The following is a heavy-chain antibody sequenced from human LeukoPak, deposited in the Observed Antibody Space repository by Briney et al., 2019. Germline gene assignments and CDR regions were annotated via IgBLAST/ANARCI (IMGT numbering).Heavy chain of an antibody. CDR2: IYYSGSP. D-gene: IGHD2-2*01. V-gene: IGHV4-59*01. CDR1: GASISIYS. Sequence: SETLSLTCTVSGASISIYSWSWIRQPPGQGLEWIGYIYYSGSPNYHPSLKSRVTMSVDASKNQFSLKVSSVTAADTAVYYCAKSNRYCDSASCYEAFDIWGQGTMVTVSS. CDR3: AKSNRYCDSASCYEAFDI. J-gene: IGHJ3*02.